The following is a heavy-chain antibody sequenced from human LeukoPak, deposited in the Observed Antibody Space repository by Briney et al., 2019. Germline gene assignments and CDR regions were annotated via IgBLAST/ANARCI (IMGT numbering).Heavy chain of an antibody. Sequence: GGSLRLSCAASGFTFDDYAMHWVRQAPGKGLEWVSLISWDGGSTYYADSVKGRFTISRDNSKNSLYPQMNSLRAEDTALYYCAKSPDVIVGAPFDYWGQGTLVTVSS. J-gene: IGHJ4*02. CDR2: ISWDGGST. CDR3: AKSPDVIVGAPFDY. CDR1: GFTFDDYA. D-gene: IGHD1-26*01. V-gene: IGHV3-43D*03.